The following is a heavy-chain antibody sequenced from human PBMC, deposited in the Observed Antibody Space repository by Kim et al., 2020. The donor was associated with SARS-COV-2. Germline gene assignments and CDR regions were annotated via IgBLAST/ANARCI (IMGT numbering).Heavy chain of an antibody. J-gene: IGHJ4*01. Sequence: SETLSLTCTVSGDSVSSGSYHWTWIRQPPGKGLEWIGYIYYRGTTRYNPSVKSRVTISVDTSKNQISLELRPVTAATTAVYYCSTGCDSGGYLSPFDYW. CDR1: GDSVSSGSYH. CDR2: IYYRGTT. CDR3: STGCDSGGYLSPFDY. D-gene: IGHD3-22*01. V-gene: IGHV4-61*01.